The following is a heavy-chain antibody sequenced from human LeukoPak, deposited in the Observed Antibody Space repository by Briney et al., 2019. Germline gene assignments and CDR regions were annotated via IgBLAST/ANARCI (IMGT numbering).Heavy chain of an antibody. D-gene: IGHD2-15*01. CDR1: GFTFTSRG. CDR2: ISVYNGNT. CDR3: ARDKGYCSGGNCYYWFDP. J-gene: IGHJ5*02. Sequence: EASVKVSCKASGFTFTSRGISWVRQAPGQGLEWMGWISVYNGNTNYAQKFQGRVTMTTDASTSTAFMELRSLRSDDTAVYYCARDKGYCSGGNCYYWFDPWGQGTLVTVSS. V-gene: IGHV1-18*04.